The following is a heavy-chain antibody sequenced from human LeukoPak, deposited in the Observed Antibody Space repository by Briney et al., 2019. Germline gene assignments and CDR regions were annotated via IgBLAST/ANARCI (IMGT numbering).Heavy chain of an antibody. V-gene: IGHV1-69*01. J-gene: IGHJ4*02. D-gene: IGHD2-15*01. CDR3: ARENCSGGSCYKHFDY. CDR2: IIPIFGTA. Sequence: SVKVSCKASGGTFSSYAISWVRQAPGQGLEWMGGIIPIFGTANYAQKFQGRVTITADESTSTAYMELSSLRSEDTAVYYCARENCSGGSCYKHFDYWGQGTLVTVSS. CDR1: GGTFSSYA.